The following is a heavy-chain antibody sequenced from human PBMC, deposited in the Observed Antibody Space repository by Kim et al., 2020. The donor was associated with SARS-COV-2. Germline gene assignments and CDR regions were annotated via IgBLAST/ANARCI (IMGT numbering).Heavy chain of an antibody. CDR1: GGSTSSGGYS. J-gene: IGHJ6*02. D-gene: IGHD3-10*01. Sequence: SETLSLTCAVSGGSTSSGGYSWSWIRQPPGKGLEWIGYIYYSGSTYYNPSLKSRVTISVDRSKNQFSLKLSSVTAADTAVYYCARGYGSGSPYGMDVWGQGTTVTVSS. V-gene: IGHV4-30-2*01. CDR2: IYYSGST. CDR3: ARGYGSGSPYGMDV.